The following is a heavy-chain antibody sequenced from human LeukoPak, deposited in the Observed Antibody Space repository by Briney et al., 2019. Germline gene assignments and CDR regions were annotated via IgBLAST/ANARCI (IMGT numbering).Heavy chain of an antibody. CDR1: GFTFRSYW. V-gene: IGHV3-7*01. Sequence: GGSLRLSCVASGFTFRSYWMNWVRQAPGEGLEWVAIINPDGSEKFYADSVRGRFTISRDNAKNSLYLQMNSLRADDTAVYYCARGGSWSWDNWGEGTLVTVSS. J-gene: IGHJ4*02. CDR2: INPDGSEK. CDR3: ARGGSWSWDN. D-gene: IGHD2-8*02.